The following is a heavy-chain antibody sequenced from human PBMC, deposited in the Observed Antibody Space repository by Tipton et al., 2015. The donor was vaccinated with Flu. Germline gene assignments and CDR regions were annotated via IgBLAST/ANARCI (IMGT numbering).Heavy chain of an antibody. CDR2: IYHSGTT. D-gene: IGHD3-10*02. CDR1: GFTFSSYA. J-gene: IGHJ4*02. Sequence: AVSGFTFSSYAMSWVRRPPGKGLEWIGTIYHSGTTYYNPSLKSRLTISVDTSKNQFSLRLSSVTAADTAVYYCARHTGDSVRGVIDYWGQGTLVTVSS. CDR3: ARHTGDSVRGVIDY. V-gene: IGHV4-38-2*01.